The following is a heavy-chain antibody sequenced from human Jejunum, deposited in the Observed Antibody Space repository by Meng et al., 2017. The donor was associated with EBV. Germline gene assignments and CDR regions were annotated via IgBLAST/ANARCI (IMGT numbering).Heavy chain of an antibody. D-gene: IGHD6-13*01. CDR2: ISGPGGST. Sequence: VQLVESGGGLVQAGGSLRLSCAASGFTFSNDAMSWVRQAPGKGLEWVSAISGPGGSTYYADSVKGRFTISRDNSNNFLYLQMNSLRVEDTAVYYCARELTAAAGNWFDSWGQGTLVTVSS. CDR3: ARELTAAAGNWFDS. CDR1: GFTFSNDA. J-gene: IGHJ5*01. V-gene: IGHV3-23*04.